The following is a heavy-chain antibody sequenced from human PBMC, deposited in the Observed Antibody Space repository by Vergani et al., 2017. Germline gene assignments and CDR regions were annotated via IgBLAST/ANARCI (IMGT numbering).Heavy chain of an antibody. CDR1: GFTSSSYG. D-gene: IGHD3-9*01. CDR3: AKDLDDVLTGPFDY. V-gene: IGHV3-30*02. J-gene: IGHJ4*02. CDR2: IRYDGSNK. Sequence: QVQLVESGGGVVQPGGSLRLSCVASGFTSSSYGMHWVRQAPGKGLEWVAMIRYDGSNKYYADSVKGRFTISRDNSKITLYLQMNSLRAEDTAVYYCAKDLDDVLTGPFDYWGQGTLVPFSS.